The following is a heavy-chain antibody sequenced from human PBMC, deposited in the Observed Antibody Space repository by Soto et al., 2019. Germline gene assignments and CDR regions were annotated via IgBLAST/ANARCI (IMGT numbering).Heavy chain of an antibody. Sequence: SVNDSCKATVYTHTNYPMHSVRQAPGQGLEWMGWINTGNSNTKYSQKFQGRVTITRDTSASTDYMELSSLRSEDKAVYYCARVTIKYRLDPWGQGSLVTVSS. J-gene: IGHJ5*02. V-gene: IGHV1-3*04. CDR1: VYTHTNYP. CDR2: INTGNSNT. D-gene: IGHD3-9*01. CDR3: ARVTIKYRLDP.